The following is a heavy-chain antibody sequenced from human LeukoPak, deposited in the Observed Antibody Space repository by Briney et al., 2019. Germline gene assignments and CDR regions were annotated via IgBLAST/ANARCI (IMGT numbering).Heavy chain of an antibody. Sequence: PGGSLRLSCAASGFTFSSYGMHWVRQAPGKGLEWVAFIRYDGSNKYYADSVKGRFTISRDNSKNTLYLQMNSLRAEDTAVYYCAKGVEVVVPAAISFNYFDHWGQGTLVTVSS. J-gene: IGHJ4*02. V-gene: IGHV3-30*02. CDR1: GFTFSSYG. D-gene: IGHD2-2*01. CDR2: IRYDGSNK. CDR3: AKGVEVVVPAAISFNYFDH.